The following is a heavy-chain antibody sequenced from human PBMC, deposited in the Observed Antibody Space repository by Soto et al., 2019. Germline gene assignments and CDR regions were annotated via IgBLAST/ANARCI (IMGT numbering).Heavy chain of an antibody. CDR2: ISAYNGNI. D-gene: IGHD2-21*02. J-gene: IGHJ6*02. CDR3: ASSYCGGNCYSNLPCGYYYYGMDV. Sequence: QVQLVQSGAEVKKPGASVKVSCKASGYTFTNYGISWVRQAPGQGLEWMGWISAYNGNINYAQKLQGRVTMTTDTSTSTAYMELRCLRSDPTAMYYCASSYCGGNCYSNLPCGYYYYGMDVWGQGTTVTVSS. V-gene: IGHV1-18*01. CDR1: GYTFTNYG.